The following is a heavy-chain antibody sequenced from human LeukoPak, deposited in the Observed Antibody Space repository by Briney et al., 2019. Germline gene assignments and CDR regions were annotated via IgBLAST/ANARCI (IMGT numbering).Heavy chain of an antibody. CDR2: IRYDGSKQ. CDR1: GFLFRDYG. Sequence: GGSLRLSCAASGFLFRDYGMNWVRQALGKGLEWVTFIRYDGSKQYYADSVKGRFTISKDNSKNTVSLQMNSLRVEDTAVYYCTTNPYDRSGYHIWGQGTMVTVSS. J-gene: IGHJ3*02. CDR3: TTNPYDRSGYHI. V-gene: IGHV3-30*02. D-gene: IGHD3-22*01.